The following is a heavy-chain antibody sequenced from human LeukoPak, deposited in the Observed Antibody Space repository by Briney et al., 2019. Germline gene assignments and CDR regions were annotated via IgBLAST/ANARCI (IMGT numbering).Heavy chain of an antibody. J-gene: IGHJ4*02. CDR1: GYTLTAYY. CDR2: IYPNSGAT. V-gene: IGHV1-2*02. CDR3: ARDGVSATPDFDY. D-gene: IGHD2-8*01. Sequence: ASVKVSCKTSGYTLTAYYMYWLRQAPGQGLESMGWIYPNSGATGYAQNFQGRVTMTSDTSASTIYLELSRLRSDGTAVYYCARDGVSATPDFDYWGQGTLVSVSS.